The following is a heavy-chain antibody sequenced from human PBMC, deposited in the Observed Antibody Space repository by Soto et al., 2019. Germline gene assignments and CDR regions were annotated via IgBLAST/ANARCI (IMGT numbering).Heavy chain of an antibody. V-gene: IGHV1-2*02. CDR3: ARGGSKFPGSLTSCPDY. CDR1: GYTFTGYY. CDR2: INPNSGGT. J-gene: IGHJ4*02. D-gene: IGHD3-16*01. Sequence: QVQLVQSGAEVKKPGASVKVSCNASGYTFTGYYMHWVRQAPGQGLEWMGWINPNSGGTNYAQKFQGRVTMTRDTSISTAYMELSRLRSDDTAVYYCARGGSKFPGSLTSCPDYWGQGTLVTVSS.